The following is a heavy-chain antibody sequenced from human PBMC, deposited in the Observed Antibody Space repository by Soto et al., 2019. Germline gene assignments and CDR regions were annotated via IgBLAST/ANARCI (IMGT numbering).Heavy chain of an antibody. D-gene: IGHD6-6*01. Sequence: QLQLQESGPGLVKPSETLSLTCTVSGGSISSSSYYWGWIRQPPGKGLEWIGSIYYSGSTYYNPSLKSRVTISVDTSKNQFSLKLSSVTAADTAVYYCAGEYSSSADVAFDIWGQGTMVTVSS. CDR1: GGSISSSSYY. V-gene: IGHV4-39*02. CDR3: AGEYSSSADVAFDI. J-gene: IGHJ3*02. CDR2: IYYSGST.